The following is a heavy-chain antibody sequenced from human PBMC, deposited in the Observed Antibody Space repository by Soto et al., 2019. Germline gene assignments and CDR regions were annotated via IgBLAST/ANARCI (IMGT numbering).Heavy chain of an antibody. CDR1: GGSFSGYY. Sequence: QVQLQQWGAGLLKPSETLSLTCAVYGGSFSGYYWRWIRQPPGKGLEWIGEINHSGSTNYNPSLKSRVNISVDTYKNQFSLKLSSVTAADTAVYYCARGPDSSSWSYYYYYGMDVWGQGTTVTVAS. D-gene: IGHD6-13*01. J-gene: IGHJ6*02. CDR2: INHSGST. CDR3: ARGPDSSSWSYYYYYGMDV. V-gene: IGHV4-34*01.